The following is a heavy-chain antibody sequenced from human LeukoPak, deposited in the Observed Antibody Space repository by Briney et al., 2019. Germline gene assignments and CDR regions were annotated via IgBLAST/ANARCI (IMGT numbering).Heavy chain of an antibody. Sequence: SETLSLTCSVSGGSISPYYWSWIRQPPGKGLEWIGYIYYSGTTNYNPSLQSRVTTSVATSKNQFSLKLSSVIAADTALYYCARDRASAGGFDYWGQGTLVTVSS. CDR1: GGSISPYY. CDR2: IYYSGTT. V-gene: IGHV4-59*01. D-gene: IGHD2-15*01. CDR3: ARDRASAGGFDY. J-gene: IGHJ4*02.